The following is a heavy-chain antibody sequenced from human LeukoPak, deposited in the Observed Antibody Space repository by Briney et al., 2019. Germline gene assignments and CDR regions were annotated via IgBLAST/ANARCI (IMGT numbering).Heavy chain of an antibody. V-gene: IGHV1-69*04. CDR2: IIPILGIA. D-gene: IGHD5-18*01. Sequence: SVKLSCNASGATFSSYAISWERQAPGQGLEWMGRIIPILGIANYTQTFPVRVTITAAKSTRTAYMELRSLRSEDTAVYYCARGRTDTAMVGGLGYYYYYGMDVWGQKTTVTVSS. CDR3: ARGRTDTAMVGGLGYYYYYGMDV. CDR1: GATFSSYA. J-gene: IGHJ6*02.